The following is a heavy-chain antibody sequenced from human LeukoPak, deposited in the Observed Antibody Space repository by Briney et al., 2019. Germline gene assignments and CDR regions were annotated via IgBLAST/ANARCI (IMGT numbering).Heavy chain of an antibody. Sequence: SETLSLTCTVSDASITSTNSYWAWIRHPPGKEPEWVGTIHYGGTTYYSPSLKSRLTISIDTSKNQFSLRLTSVTAADTAVYYCARLGSSTFWNFDLWGRGTLVSVSS. CDR2: IHYGGTT. V-gene: IGHV4-39*01. J-gene: IGHJ2*01. D-gene: IGHD5-12*01. CDR3: ARLGSSTFWNFDL. CDR1: DASITSTNSY.